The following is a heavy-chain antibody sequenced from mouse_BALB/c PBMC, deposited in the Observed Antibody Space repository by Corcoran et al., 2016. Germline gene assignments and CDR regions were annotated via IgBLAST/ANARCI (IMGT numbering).Heavy chain of an antibody. CDR2: KYTNTGEP. D-gene: IGHD3-1*01. CDR1: GYTFTNYA. V-gene: IGHV9-2*02. CDR3: ARSGTEAPYYFDY. J-gene: IGHJ2*01. Sequence: QIQLVQYGPELKKPGETVKISCKASGYTFTNYAMHWVKQAPGKGLKRMGWKYTNTGEPTYGDDFKGRFAFSLETSASTAYLQINNLKNEDMASYFCARSGTEAPYYFDYWGQGTTLTVSS.